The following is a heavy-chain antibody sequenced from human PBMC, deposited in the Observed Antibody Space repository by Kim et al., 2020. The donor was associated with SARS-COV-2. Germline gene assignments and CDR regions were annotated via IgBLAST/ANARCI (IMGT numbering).Heavy chain of an antibody. J-gene: IGHJ1*01. V-gene: IGHV3-30*04. CDR2: ISYDGSNK. D-gene: IGHD3-10*01. CDR1: GFTFSSYA. Sequence: GGSLRLSCAASGFTFSSYAMRWVRQAPGKGLEWVAVISYDGSNKYYADSVKGRFTISRDNSKNTLYLQMNSLRAEDTAVYYCARDESRWSRGVRLFQHWGQGTLVTVSS. CDR3: ARDESRWSRGVRLFQH.